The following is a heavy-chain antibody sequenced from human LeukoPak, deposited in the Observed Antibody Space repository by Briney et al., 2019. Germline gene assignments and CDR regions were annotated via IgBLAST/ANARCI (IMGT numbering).Heavy chain of an antibody. CDR2: INHSGST. D-gene: IGHD3-3*01. Sequence: SETLSLTCAVYGGSFGGYYWSWIRQPPGKGLEWIGEINHSGSTNYNPSLKSRVTISVDTSKNQFSLKLSSVTAADTAVYYCARLPYDFWSGYYTVGYYYYYMDVWGKGTTVTVSS. J-gene: IGHJ6*03. V-gene: IGHV4-34*01. CDR1: GGSFGGYY. CDR3: ARLPYDFWSGYYTVGYYYYYMDV.